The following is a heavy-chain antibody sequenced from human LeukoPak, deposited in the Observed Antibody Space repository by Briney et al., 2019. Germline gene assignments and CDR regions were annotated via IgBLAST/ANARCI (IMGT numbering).Heavy chain of an antibody. D-gene: IGHD6-13*01. CDR1: GGSFSGYY. J-gene: IGHJ4*02. V-gene: IGHV4-34*01. CDR2: INHSGST. Sequence: SETLSLTCAVYGGSFSGYYWSWIRQPPGKGLEWIGEINHSGSTNYNPSLKSRVTISVDTSKNQFSLKLSSVTAADTAVYYCARGGREVSAAGTPFDYWGQGTLVTVSS. CDR3: ARGGREVSAAGTPFDY.